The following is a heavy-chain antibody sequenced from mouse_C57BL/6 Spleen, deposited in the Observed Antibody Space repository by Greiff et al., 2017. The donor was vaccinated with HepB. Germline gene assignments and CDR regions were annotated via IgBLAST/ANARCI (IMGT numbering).Heavy chain of an antibody. CDR2: IYPGDGDT. J-gene: IGHJ1*03. V-gene: IGHV1-82*01. D-gene: IGHD1-1*01. Sequence: VQLQQSGPELVKPGASVKISCKASGYAFSSSWMNWVKQRPGKGLEWIGRIYPGDGDTNYNGKFKGKATLTAAKSSSTAYMQLSILTSEDSAVYCGASHGSSHWYFDVWGTGTTVTVSS. CDR1: GYAFSSSW. CDR3: ASHGSSHWYFDV.